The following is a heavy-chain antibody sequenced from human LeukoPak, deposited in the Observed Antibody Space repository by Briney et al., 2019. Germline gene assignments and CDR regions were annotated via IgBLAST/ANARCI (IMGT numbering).Heavy chain of an antibody. Sequence: PGGSLRLSCAASGVTFSSYSMNWVRQAPGKGLEWVSYISSSSSTIYYADSVKGRFTISRDNAKNSLYLQMNSLRVEDTAVYYCARDSSMLRGPLVIYYFDFWGQGTLVTVSS. V-gene: IGHV3-48*01. D-gene: IGHD3-10*01. CDR3: ARDSSMLRGPLVIYYFDF. CDR2: ISSSSSTI. J-gene: IGHJ4*02. CDR1: GVTFSSYS.